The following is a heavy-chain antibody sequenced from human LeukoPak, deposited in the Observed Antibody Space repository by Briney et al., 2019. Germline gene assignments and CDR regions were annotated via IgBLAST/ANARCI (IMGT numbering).Heavy chain of an antibody. CDR2: IYPGDSDT. CDR1: GYTFATYW. CDR3: ARPSSGYSHDAFDL. D-gene: IGHD3-3*01. Sequence: GESLQISCKGSGYTFATYWIGWVRQMPGKGLEWMGIIYPGDSDTRYSPSFQGQVTISADKSISAAYLQWSSLKASDTAMYYCARPSSGYSHDAFDLWGQGTKVTVSS. V-gene: IGHV5-51*01. J-gene: IGHJ3*01.